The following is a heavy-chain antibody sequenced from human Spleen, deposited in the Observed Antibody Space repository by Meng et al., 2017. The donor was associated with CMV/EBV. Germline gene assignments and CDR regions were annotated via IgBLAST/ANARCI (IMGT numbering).Heavy chain of an antibody. V-gene: IGHV4-34*01. J-gene: IGHJ4*02. CDR2: INHSGST. Sequence: CAVYGGSFRGYYWRWIRQPPGKGLEWIGEINHSGSTNYNPSLKSRVTISVDTSKNQFSLKLSSVTAADTAVYYCASSKNVPAAMNYWGQGTLVTVSS. CDR3: ASSKNVPAAMNY. CDR1: GGSFRGYY. D-gene: IGHD2-2*01.